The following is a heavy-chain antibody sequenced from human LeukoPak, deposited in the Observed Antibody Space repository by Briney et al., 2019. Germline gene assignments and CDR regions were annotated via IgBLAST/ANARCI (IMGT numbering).Heavy chain of an antibody. J-gene: IGHJ6*02. D-gene: IGHD2-8*02. CDR2: ISSSSTTI. Sequence: GGSLRLSCAASGFTFSSYSMNWVRQALGKGLEWVSYISSSSTTIYYADSVKGRFTISRDNAKNSLYLQMNSLRAEDTAVYFCARVPVGSFYYGMDVWGQGTTVTVSS. CDR3: ARVPVGSFYYGMDV. V-gene: IGHV3-48*01. CDR1: GFTFSSYS.